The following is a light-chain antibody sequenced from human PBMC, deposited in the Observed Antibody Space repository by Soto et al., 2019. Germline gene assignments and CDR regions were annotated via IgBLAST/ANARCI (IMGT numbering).Light chain of an antibody. Sequence: EIVLTQSPATLSLSPGERATLSCRASQSVSSYLAWYQQKPGQAPRLLIYDASNRATGIPARFSGSGSGTDFTLTISSLAPEDFAVYYCQQRSNWSTTFGPRTKVDIK. CDR2: DAS. CDR3: QQRSNWSTT. CDR1: QSVSSY. J-gene: IGKJ3*01. V-gene: IGKV3-11*01.